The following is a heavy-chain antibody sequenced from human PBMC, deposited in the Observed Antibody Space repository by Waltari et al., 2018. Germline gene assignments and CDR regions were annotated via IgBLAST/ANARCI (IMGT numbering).Heavy chain of an antibody. J-gene: IGHJ6*02. D-gene: IGHD2-21*01. CDR1: GGTFSSYD. V-gene: IGHV1-69*08. CDR2: IIPIFGTA. Sequence: VKLVESGAEVKKPGSAVKVFCKASGGTFSSYDISWVRTAPGQGLEWMGRIIPIFGTANYAQKFQGRFTITADKSTSTAYMERSSLRSEDTAVYYCARRYCGGDCSRWKYGMDVWGQGTTVTVSS. CDR3: ARRYCGGDCSRWKYGMDV.